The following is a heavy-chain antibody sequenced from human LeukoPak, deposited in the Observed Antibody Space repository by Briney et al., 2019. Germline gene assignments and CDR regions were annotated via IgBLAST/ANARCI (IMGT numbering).Heavy chain of an antibody. CDR1: GGTFSNYA. J-gene: IGHJ6*02. V-gene: IGHV1-69*04. D-gene: IGHD3-10*01. CDR3: ATGLTMVRGVITNYYGMDV. CDR2: IIPILGIA. Sequence: SVKVSCKASGGTFSNYAISWVRQAPGQGLEWMGRIIPILGIANYAQKFQGRVTITADKSTSTAYMELSSLRSEDTAVYYCATGLTMVRGVITNYYGMDVWGQGTTVTVSS.